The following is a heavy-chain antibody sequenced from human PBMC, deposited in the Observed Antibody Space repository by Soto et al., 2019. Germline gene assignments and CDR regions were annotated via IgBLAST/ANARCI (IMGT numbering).Heavy chain of an antibody. CDR1: GFSLSTSGVG. D-gene: IGHD6-13*01. J-gene: IGHJ6*02. CDR2: IYWDDDK. V-gene: IGHV2-5*02. Sequence: QITLKESGPTLVKPTQTLTLTCTFSGFSLSTSGVGVGWIRQPPGKALEWLALIYWDDDKRYSPSLKSRLTITQDTSKNQVVLTMTNMDPVDTATYYCAHTTTLAAAGIPRGMDVWGQGTTVTVSS. CDR3: AHTTTLAAAGIPRGMDV.